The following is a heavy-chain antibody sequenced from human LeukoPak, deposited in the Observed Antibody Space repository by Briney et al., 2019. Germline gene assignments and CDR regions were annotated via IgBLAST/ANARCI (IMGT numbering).Heavy chain of an antibody. CDR3: VKAPTLTGTAYYFDY. Sequence: GGSLRLSCAASGFTFVDYAMHWVRQAPGKGLECVSLINWDGGSTYYADSVKGRFTISRDNSKNSLYLEMNSLRAEDTALYYCVKAPTLTGTAYYFDYWGQGTLVTVSS. CDR1: GFTFVDYA. D-gene: IGHD1-1*01. V-gene: IGHV3-43D*03. J-gene: IGHJ4*02. CDR2: INWDGGST.